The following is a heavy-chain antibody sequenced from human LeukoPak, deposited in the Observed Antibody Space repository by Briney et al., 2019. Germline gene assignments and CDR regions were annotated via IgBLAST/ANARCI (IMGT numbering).Heavy chain of an antibody. D-gene: IGHD5-18*01. J-gene: IGHJ4*02. Sequence: GGSLRLSCAASGFTFSNYVMSWVRQASGKGLEWVSSISGSDGRTDYADSVKGRFTISRDNSKNTLYLQMNSLRAEDTAVYYCAKDPRGYSYGVHYFDYWGQGTLVTVSS. CDR1: GFTFSNYV. V-gene: IGHV3-23*01. CDR2: ISGSDGRT. CDR3: AKDPRGYSYGVHYFDY.